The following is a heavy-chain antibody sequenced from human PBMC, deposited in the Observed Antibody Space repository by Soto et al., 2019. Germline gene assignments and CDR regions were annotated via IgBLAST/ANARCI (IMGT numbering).Heavy chain of an antibody. CDR3: ATKPKYYDEPIDY. CDR1: GFTFSSYS. V-gene: IGHV3-21*01. J-gene: IGHJ4*02. D-gene: IGHD3-3*01. Sequence: EVQLVESGGGLVKPGGSLRLSCAASGFTFSSYSMNWVRQAPGKGLEWVSSISSSSSYIYYADSVKGRFTISRDNAKNSLYLQMNSLRAEDTAVYYCATKPKYYDEPIDYWGQGTLVTVSS. CDR2: ISSSSSYI.